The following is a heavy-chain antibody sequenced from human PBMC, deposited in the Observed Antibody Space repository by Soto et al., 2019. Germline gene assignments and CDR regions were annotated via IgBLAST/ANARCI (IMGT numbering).Heavy chain of an antibody. J-gene: IGHJ6*03. V-gene: IGHV4-59*08. Sequence: PSGTLSLTCTVSGGSIGSYYWSWIRQPPGKGLEWIGYIYYSGSTNYSPSLKSRVTISVDTSKNQFSLKLSSVTAADTAVYYCARRGGDFWSGTLVDYYYYMDVWGKGTTVTVSS. D-gene: IGHD3-3*01. CDR1: GGSIGSYY. CDR3: ARRGGDFWSGTLVDYYYYMDV. CDR2: IYYSGST.